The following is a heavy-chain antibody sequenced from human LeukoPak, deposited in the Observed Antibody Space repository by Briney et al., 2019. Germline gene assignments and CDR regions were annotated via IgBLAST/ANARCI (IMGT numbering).Heavy chain of an antibody. CDR3: AGAYYYDSSRYSR. J-gene: IGHJ4*02. V-gene: IGHV4-34*01. CDR1: GGSFSGYY. CDR2: INHSGST. D-gene: IGHD3-22*01. Sequence: SETLSLTCAVYGGSFSGYYWSWIRQPPGKGLEWIGEINHSGSTNYNPSLKSRVTISVDTSKNQFSLKLSSVTAADTAVYYCAGAYYYDSSRYSRWGQGTLVTVSS.